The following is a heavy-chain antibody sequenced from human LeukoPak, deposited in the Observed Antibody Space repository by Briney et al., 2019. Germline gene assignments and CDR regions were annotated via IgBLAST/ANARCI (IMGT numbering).Heavy chain of an antibody. D-gene: IGHD5-12*01. CDR1: GGSFSGYY. J-gene: IGHJ4*02. CDR3: ARGGYSGYGGRFDY. V-gene: IGHV4-34*01. CDR2: INHSGST. Sequence: SETLSLTCAVYGGSFSGYYWSWIRQPPRKGLEWIGEINHSGSTNYNPPLKSRVTISVDTSKNQFSLKLSSVTAADTAVYYCARGGYSGYGGRFDYWGQGTLVTVSS.